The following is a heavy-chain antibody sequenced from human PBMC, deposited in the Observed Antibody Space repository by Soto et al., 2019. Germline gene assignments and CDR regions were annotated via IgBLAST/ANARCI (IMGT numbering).Heavy chain of an antibody. D-gene: IGHD3-10*01. Sequence: ASVKVSCKASGYTFTSYGISWVRQAPGQGLEWMGWISAYNGNTNYAQKLQGRVTMTTDTSTSTAYMELRSLRSDDTAVYYCARVFGLGSYYTGDAFDIWGQGTMVTVSS. CDR2: ISAYNGNT. V-gene: IGHV1-18*01. CDR1: GYTFTSYG. CDR3: ARVFGLGSYYTGDAFDI. J-gene: IGHJ3*02.